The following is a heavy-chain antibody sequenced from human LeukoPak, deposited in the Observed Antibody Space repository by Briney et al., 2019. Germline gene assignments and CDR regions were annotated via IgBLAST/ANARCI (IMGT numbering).Heavy chain of an antibody. CDR2: ISSSGSTI. Sequence: GGSLRLSCAASGFTFSDYYMSWIRQAPGKGLEWVSYISSSGSTIYYADSVKGRFTISRDNAKNSLYPQMNSLRAEDTAVYYCARECSSSWSSFDYWGQGTLVTVSS. CDR1: GFTFSDYY. J-gene: IGHJ4*02. V-gene: IGHV3-11*01. D-gene: IGHD6-13*01. CDR3: ARECSSSWSSFDY.